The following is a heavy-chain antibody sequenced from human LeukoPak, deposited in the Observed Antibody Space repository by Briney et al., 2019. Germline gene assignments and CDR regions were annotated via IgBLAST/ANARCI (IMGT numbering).Heavy chain of an antibody. CDR2: IYYSGST. CDR3: ARATLSIRTAFDI. J-gene: IGHJ3*02. V-gene: IGHV4-59*01. CDR1: GGSINNYY. Sequence: PSETLSLTCTVSGGSINNYYWNWLRQPPGKGLEWIGYIYYSGSTNYNPSLKSRVTLSLATSNNQFSLNRSSVTAADTAVYYSARATLSIRTAFDIWGQGTMVTVS. D-gene: IGHD3-16*01.